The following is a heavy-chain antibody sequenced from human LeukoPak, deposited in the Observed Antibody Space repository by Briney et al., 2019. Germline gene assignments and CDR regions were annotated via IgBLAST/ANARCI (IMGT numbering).Heavy chain of an antibody. V-gene: IGHV4-59*01. D-gene: IGHD4-11*01. CDR3: ARNPYSNGYYYYYMDV. CDR2: MYYSGTT. J-gene: IGHJ6*03. Sequence: KPSETLSLTCSVSGCSISSYYWIWIRQPPGKGLEWFGYMYYSGTTNYNPSLKSRVTITVDTSNNQFSLKLSSVTAADTAVYYCARNPYSNGYYYYYMDVWGKGTTVTVSS. CDR1: GCSISSYY.